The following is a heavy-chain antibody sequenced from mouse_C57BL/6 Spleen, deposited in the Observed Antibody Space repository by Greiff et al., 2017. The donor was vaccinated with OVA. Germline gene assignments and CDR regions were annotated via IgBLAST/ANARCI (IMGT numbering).Heavy chain of an antibody. CDR3: TTNYYGSSDY. Sequence: VQLQQSGAELVRPGASVKLSCTASGFNIKDYYMHWVKQRPEQGLEWIGRLDPEDGDTEYAPKFQGKATRTADTSSNTAYLQLSSLTSEDTAVYYCTTNYYGSSDYWGQGTTLTVSS. D-gene: IGHD1-1*01. CDR1: GFNIKDYY. V-gene: IGHV14-1*01. J-gene: IGHJ2*01. CDR2: LDPEDGDT.